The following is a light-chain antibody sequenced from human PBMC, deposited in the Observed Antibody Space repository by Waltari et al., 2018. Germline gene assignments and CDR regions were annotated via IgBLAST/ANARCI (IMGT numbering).Light chain of an antibody. CDR3: SSYTSSSTLEVV. J-gene: IGLJ2*01. CDR1: STDVGGYNY. Sequence: QSALTQPASVSGSPGQSITISCPGTSTDVGGYNYASWSQHHPGKAPKRMIYEVSNRPSGVSNRFSGSKSGNTASLTISGLQAEDEADYYCSSYTSSSTLEVVFGGGTKLTVL. CDR2: EVS. V-gene: IGLV2-14*01.